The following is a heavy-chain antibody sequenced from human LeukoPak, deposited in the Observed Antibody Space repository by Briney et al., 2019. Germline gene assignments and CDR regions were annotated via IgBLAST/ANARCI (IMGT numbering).Heavy chain of an antibody. CDR2: IRGDGSSI. J-gene: IGHJ4*02. D-gene: IGHD1-26*01. CDR1: GFTLSSYW. CDR3: AREASGTYDY. Sequence: GGSLRLSCAASGFTLSSYWMHWVRQAPGKGLVWVSRIRGDGSSITYADSVKGRFTISRDNAKNTLYLQMNSLRAEDMAVYYCAREASGTYDYWGQGTLVTVSS. V-gene: IGHV3-74*01.